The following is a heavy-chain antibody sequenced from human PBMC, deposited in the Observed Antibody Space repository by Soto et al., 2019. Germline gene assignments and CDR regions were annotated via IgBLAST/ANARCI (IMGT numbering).Heavy chain of an antibody. J-gene: IGHJ4*02. D-gene: IGHD6-19*01. CDR3: ARDILTGYSSVTDY. V-gene: IGHV3-21*01. CDR2: ISSSSSYI. Sequence: PVGSLRLSCAASGFTFSSYSMNWVRQAPGKGLEWVSSISSSSSYIYYADSVKGRFTISRDNAKNSLYLQMNSLRAEDTAVYYCARDILTGYSSVTDYWGQGTLVTVSS. CDR1: GFTFSSYS.